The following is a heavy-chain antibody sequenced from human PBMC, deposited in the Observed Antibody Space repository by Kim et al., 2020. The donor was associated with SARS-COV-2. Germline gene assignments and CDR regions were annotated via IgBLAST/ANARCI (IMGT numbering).Heavy chain of an antibody. Sequence: SETLSLTCTVSGGSISSSSYYWGWIRQPPGKGLEWIGSIYYSGSTYYNPSLKSRVTISVDTSKNQFSLKLSSVTAADTAVYYCARHGIAAAGTASNWFDPGGQGTLVTVSS. D-gene: IGHD6-13*01. J-gene: IGHJ5*02. CDR1: GGSISSSSYY. CDR2: IYYSGST. CDR3: ARHGIAAAGTASNWFDP. V-gene: IGHV4-39*01.